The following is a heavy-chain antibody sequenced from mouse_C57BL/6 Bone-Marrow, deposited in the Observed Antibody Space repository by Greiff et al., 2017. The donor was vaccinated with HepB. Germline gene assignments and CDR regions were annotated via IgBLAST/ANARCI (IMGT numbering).Heavy chain of an antibody. CDR2: IDPSDSYT. Sequence: QVQLQQSGAELVMPGASVKLSCKASGYTFTSYWIHWVKQRPGQGLEWIGEIDPSDSYTNYNQKFKGKSTLTVDKSSSTAYMQLSSLTSEDSAVYYCARRAITTVVAYYFDYWGQGTTLTVSS. D-gene: IGHD1-1*01. CDR1: GYTFTSYW. J-gene: IGHJ2*01. CDR3: ARRAITTVVAYYFDY. V-gene: IGHV1-69*01.